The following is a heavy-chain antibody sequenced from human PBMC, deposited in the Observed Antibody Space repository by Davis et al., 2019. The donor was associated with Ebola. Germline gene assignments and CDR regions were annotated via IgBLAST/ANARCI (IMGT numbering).Heavy chain of an antibody. D-gene: IGHD6-6*01. CDR1: VYTFTSYA. CDR3: ARDLSGSSGGYYYYYGMDV. Sequence: ASVKVSCKASVYTFTSYAMNWVRQAPGQGLEWMGWINTNTGNPTYAQGFTGRFVFSLDTSVSTAYLQISSLKAEDTAVYYCARDLSGSSGGYYYYYGMDVWGKGTTVTVSS. CDR2: INTNTGNP. J-gene: IGHJ6*04. V-gene: IGHV7-4-1*02.